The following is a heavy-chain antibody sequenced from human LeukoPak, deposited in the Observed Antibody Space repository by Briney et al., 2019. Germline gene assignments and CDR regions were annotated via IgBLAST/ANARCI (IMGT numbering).Heavy chain of an antibody. D-gene: IGHD1-26*01. CDR2: IYSSGST. CDR1: GGSISSYY. Sequence: PSETLSLTCTVSGGSISSYYWSWIRQPPGKGLEWIGYIYSSGSTYYNPSLRSRVSISVDTSKNHFSLKLSSVTAADTAMYYCARDPQGGARAFDIWGQGTMVTVSS. V-gene: IGHV4-59*12. J-gene: IGHJ3*02. CDR3: ARDPQGGARAFDI.